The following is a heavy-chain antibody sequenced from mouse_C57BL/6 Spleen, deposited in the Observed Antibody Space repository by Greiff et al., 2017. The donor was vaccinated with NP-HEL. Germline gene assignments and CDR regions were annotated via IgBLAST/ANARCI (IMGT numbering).Heavy chain of an antibody. CDR1: GYTFTSYW. J-gene: IGHJ3*01. V-gene: IGHV1-69*01. Sequence: QVQLKQPGAELVMPGASVKLSCKASGYTFTSYWMHWVKQRPGQGLEWIGEIDPSDSYTNYNQKFKGKSTLTVDKSSSTAYMQLSSLTSEDSAVYYCARFERRFAYWGQGTLVTVSA. CDR3: ARFERRFAY. CDR2: IDPSDSYT.